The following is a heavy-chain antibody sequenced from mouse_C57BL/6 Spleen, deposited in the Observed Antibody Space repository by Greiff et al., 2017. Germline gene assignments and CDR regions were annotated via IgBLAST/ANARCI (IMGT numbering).Heavy chain of an antibody. CDR1: GYAFSSSW. CDR3: ARRDSSGYFDY. V-gene: IGHV1-82*01. Sequence: QVQLQQSGPELVKPGASVKISCKASGYAFSSSWMNWVKQRPVKGLEWIGRIYPGDGDTNYNGKFKGKATLTADKSSSTAYMQLSSLTSEDSAVYFCARRDSSGYFDYWGQGTTLTVSS. D-gene: IGHD3-2*02. J-gene: IGHJ2*01. CDR2: IYPGDGDT.